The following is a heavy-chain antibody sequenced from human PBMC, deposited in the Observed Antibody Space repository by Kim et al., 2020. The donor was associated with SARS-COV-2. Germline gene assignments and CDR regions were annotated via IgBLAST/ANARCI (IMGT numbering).Heavy chain of an antibody. J-gene: IGHJ6*02. D-gene: IGHD2-2*01. Sequence: GGSLRLSCAASGFTFDDYAINWVRQAPGKGLEWVSGINWNGGSTGYADSVKGRFTISRDNAKNSLYLQMNSLRAEDTALYHCARALVSRNYYYGMDIWGQGTTVTVSS. V-gene: IGHV3-20*01. CDR3: ARALVSRNYYYGMDI. CDR2: INWNGGST. CDR1: GFTFDDYA.